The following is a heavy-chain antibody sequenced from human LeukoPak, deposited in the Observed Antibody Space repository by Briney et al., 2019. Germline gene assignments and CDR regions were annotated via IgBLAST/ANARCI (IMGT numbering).Heavy chain of an antibody. J-gene: IGHJ4*02. CDR2: IYHSGST. V-gene: IGHV4-4*02. CDR3: ARGRLWLDY. Sequence: SGTLSLTCGVSGDSISSSNWWSWVRQPPGKGLEWIAEIYHSGSTNYNPSLKSRVSISVDKSKNQSSLKVTSVTAADTAVYYCARGRLWLDYWGQGTLVTVSS. D-gene: IGHD4/OR15-4a*01. CDR1: GDSISSSNW.